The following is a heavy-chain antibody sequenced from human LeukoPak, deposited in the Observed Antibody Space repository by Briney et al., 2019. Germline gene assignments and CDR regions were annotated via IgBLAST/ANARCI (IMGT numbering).Heavy chain of an antibody. CDR1: GFTFNSYA. Sequence: PGGSLRLSCAASGFTFNSYAMNWVRQAPGKGLEGVSLISGSGDSTYYADSVKGRFTISRDNSKNTLSLQMNSLRAEDTAVYYCAKGLQIGYATGWKNPFDYWGQGTLVTVSS. CDR2: ISGSGDST. J-gene: IGHJ4*02. D-gene: IGHD6-19*01. V-gene: IGHV3-23*01. CDR3: AKGLQIGYATGWKNPFDY.